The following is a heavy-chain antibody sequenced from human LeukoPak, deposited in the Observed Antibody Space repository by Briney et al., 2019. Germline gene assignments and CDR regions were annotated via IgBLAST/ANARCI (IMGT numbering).Heavy chain of an antibody. CDR3: ASVNCSSTSCYTSVVFDY. CDR2: INHSGST. J-gene: IGHJ4*02. V-gene: IGHV4-34*01. Sequence: SETLSLTCAVYGGSFSGYYWSWIRQPPGKGLEGIGEINHSGSTNYNSSLKSRVTISVDTSKNQFSLKLSSVTAADTAVYYCASVNCSSTSCYTSVVFDYWGQGTLVTVSS. D-gene: IGHD2-2*02. CDR1: GGSFSGYY.